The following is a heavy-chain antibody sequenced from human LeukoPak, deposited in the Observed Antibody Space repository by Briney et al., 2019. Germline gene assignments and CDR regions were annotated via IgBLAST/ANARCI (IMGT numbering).Heavy chain of an antibody. V-gene: IGHV3-30-3*01. CDR3: ARGLLATIAAAEDY. CDR1: GFTFSSYA. J-gene: IGHJ4*02. CDR2: ISYDGSNK. Sequence: PGGSLRLSCAASGFTFSSYAMHWVRQAPGKGLEWVAVISYDGSNKYYADSVKGRFTISRDNSKNTLYLQMNSLRAEDTAVYYCARGLLATIAAAEDYWGQGTLVTVSS. D-gene: IGHD6-13*01.